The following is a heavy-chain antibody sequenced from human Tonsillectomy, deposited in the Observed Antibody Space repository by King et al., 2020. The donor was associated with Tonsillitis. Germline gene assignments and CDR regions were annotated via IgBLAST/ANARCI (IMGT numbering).Heavy chain of an antibody. J-gene: IGHJ3*02. D-gene: IGHD3-3*01. Sequence: VQLVESGGGVVQPGRSLRLSCAASGFTFSSYGMHWVRQAPGKGLEWVAVIWYDGSNKYYADSVKGRFTISRDNSKNTLYLQMNSLRAEDTAVYYCARSHITIFGVVNTDAFDIWGQGTMVTVSS. CDR3: ARSHITIFGVVNTDAFDI. V-gene: IGHV3-33*01. CDR2: IWYDGSNK. CDR1: GFTFSSYG.